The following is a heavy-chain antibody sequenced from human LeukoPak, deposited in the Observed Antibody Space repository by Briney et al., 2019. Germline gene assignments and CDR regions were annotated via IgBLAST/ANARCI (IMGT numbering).Heavy chain of an antibody. D-gene: IGHD1-14*01. J-gene: IGHJ4*02. V-gene: IGHV1-18*01. CDR2: ISVYNGNT. CDR1: GYXFTSYG. Sequence: ASVKVSCKASGYXFTSYGISWVRQAPGQGLEWMGWISVYNGNTIYAQKFQGRVTMTTDTSTSTAYMELRSLISDDTAVYYCARATAGNFDYWGQGTLVTVSS. CDR3: ARATAGNFDY.